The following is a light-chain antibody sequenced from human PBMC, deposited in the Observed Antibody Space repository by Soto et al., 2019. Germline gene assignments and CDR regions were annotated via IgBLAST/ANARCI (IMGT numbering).Light chain of an antibody. CDR1: QSVRGSN. V-gene: IGKV3-20*01. Sequence: IVWPHSLGTLSXXPGQXATLXXRXSQSVRGSNLAWYQQKPGHAPRLLIYGASIRATGIPDRFSGSGSGTDFTLTISRLAREDFALYYCQQYGRWRKAFGEGTRMEIK. J-gene: IGKJ5*01. CDR3: QQYGRWRKA. CDR2: GAS.